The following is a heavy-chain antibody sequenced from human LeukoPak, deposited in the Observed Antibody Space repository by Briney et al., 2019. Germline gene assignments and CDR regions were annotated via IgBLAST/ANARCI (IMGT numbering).Heavy chain of an antibody. CDR3: AKDIISSITMIVV. Sequence: GGSLRPSCAASGFTFDDYAMHWVRQAPGKGLEWVSGISWNSGSIGYADSVKGRFTISRDNAKNSLYLQMNSLRAEDTALYYCAKDIISSITMIVVWGQGTLVTVSS. CDR1: GFTFDDYA. D-gene: IGHD3-22*01. J-gene: IGHJ4*02. V-gene: IGHV3-9*01. CDR2: ISWNSGSI.